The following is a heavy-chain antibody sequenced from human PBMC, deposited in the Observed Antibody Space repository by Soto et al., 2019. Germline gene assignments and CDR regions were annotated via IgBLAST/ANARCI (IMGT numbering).Heavy chain of an antibody. Sequence: GGSLRLSCAASGFTFSSYSMNWVRQAPGKGLEWVSYISSSSSTIYYADSVKGRFTISRDNAKNSLYLQMNSLRAEDTAVYYCARDLLLWFGEFTNWFDPWGQGTLVTVSS. CDR2: ISSSSSTI. D-gene: IGHD3-10*01. V-gene: IGHV3-48*01. J-gene: IGHJ5*02. CDR1: GFTFSSYS. CDR3: ARDLLLWFGEFTNWFDP.